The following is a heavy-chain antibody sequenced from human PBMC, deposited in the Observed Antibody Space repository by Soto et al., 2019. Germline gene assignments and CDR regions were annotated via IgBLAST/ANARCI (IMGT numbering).Heavy chain of an antibody. CDR2: ISNSVST. D-gene: IGHD1-20*01. CDR3: SGLRPMTGTTDWFET. Sequence: QVQLQESGPGLVKPWETLSLTCPVSGASISSYYWTCIRQPPGKGLEWIGYISNSVSTYDNPSLKSRVNIRVDPSQNHFSLILSSVTAADTAVYYCSGLRPMTGTTDWFETGGPGTLVTVSS. J-gene: IGHJ5*02. V-gene: IGHV4-59*08. CDR1: GASISSYY.